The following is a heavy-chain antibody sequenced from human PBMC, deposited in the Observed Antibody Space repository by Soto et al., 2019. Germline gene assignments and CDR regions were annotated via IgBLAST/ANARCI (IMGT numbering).Heavy chain of an antibody. J-gene: IGHJ4*02. V-gene: IGHV3-9*01. CDR1: GFTFADYA. D-gene: IGHD7-27*01. CDR3: AKEFSASWAIDY. CDR2: ISWKSDSI. Sequence: PGGSLRLSCAASGFTFADYAMHWVRQAPGKGLEWVSGISWKSDSIVYADSVKGRFTISRDNAKNSLYLQMNSLKPEDTALYYCAKEFSASWAIDYWGQGALVTVSS.